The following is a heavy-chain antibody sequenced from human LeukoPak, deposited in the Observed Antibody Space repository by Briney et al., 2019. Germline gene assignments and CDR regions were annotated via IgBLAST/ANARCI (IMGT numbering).Heavy chain of an antibody. CDR1: GFSFSNYG. J-gene: IGHJ4*02. CDR3: ARGRKIGSTTVTTDREYYFDY. Sequence: ASVKVSCKSSGFSFSNYGIIWVRQAPGQGLEWMGWMNPNSGNTGFAQKLQGRVTMTRNTSISTAYMELSSLRSEDTAVYYCARGRKIGSTTVTTDREYYFDYWGQGTLVTVSS. V-gene: IGHV1-8*02. D-gene: IGHD4-17*01. CDR2: MNPNSGNT.